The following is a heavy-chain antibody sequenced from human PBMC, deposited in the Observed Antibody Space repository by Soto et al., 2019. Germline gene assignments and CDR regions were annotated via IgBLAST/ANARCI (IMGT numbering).Heavy chain of an antibody. Sequence: QVQLVQSGAEVREAGASVKVSCKASGFTFTGYYIHWVRQVPGQGLEWMGWIKSNGDDTKYAQKFQERVTMTRDTSRNTGDMEVSRLQSDDTAVYYCARDQRSYGEVPFDYWGQGTLVTVYS. CDR3: ARDQRSYGEVPFDY. V-gene: IGHV1-2*02. D-gene: IGHD3-16*01. CDR1: GFTFTGYY. J-gene: IGHJ4*02. CDR2: IKSNGDDT.